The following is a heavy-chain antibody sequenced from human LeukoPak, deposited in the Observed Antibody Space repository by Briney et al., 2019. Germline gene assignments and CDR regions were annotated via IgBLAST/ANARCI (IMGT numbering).Heavy chain of an antibody. CDR3: AKGLDPFDY. CDR2: ISGSGGST. CDR1: GLTFSSYA. V-gene: IGHV3-23*01. Sequence: PGGSLRLSCAASGLTFSSYAMSWVRQAPGKGREWVSAISGSGGSTYYAGSVKGRFTISRDNSKNTLYLQMNSLRAEDTAVYYCAKGLDPFDYWGQGTLVTVSS. J-gene: IGHJ4*02.